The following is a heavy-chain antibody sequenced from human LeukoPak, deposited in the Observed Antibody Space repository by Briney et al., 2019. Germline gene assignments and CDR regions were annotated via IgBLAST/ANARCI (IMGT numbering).Heavy chain of an antibody. Sequence: GGSLRLSCVASEFTVRSNYMTWVRQAPGKGLEWVSILHTGGNTYNADSVKGRFTISRDDSKSTVYLQMNSLRAEDTAVYYCARVRITMLRGRNDFYYMDVWGKGTTVIVTS. D-gene: IGHD3-10*01. J-gene: IGHJ6*03. CDR1: EFTVRSNY. CDR3: ARVRITMLRGRNDFYYMDV. CDR2: LHTGGNT. V-gene: IGHV3-53*01.